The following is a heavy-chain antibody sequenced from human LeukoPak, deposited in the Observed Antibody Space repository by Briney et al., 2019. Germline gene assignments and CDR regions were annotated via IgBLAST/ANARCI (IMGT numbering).Heavy chain of an antibody. D-gene: IGHD2/OR15-2a*01. CDR1: GFTFSSYG. V-gene: IGHV3-23*01. CDR3: ARGKTSQNIVTRKTYNWFDP. CDR2: ISGSGGST. J-gene: IGHJ5*02. Sequence: GGSLRLSCAASGFTFSSYGMSWVRQAPGKGLEWVSAISGSGGSTYYADSVKGRFTISRDNSKNTLYLQMKSLRAEDAAVYYCARGKTSQNIVTRKTYNWFDPWGQGTLVTVSS.